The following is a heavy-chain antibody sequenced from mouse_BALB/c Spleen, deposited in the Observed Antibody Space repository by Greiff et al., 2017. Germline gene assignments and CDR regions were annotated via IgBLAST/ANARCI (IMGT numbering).Heavy chain of an antibody. V-gene: IGHV5-6-5*01. D-gene: IGHD2-3*01. Sequence: EVKLVESGGGLVQPGGSLKLSCAASGFTFSSYAMSWVRQTPEKRLEWVASISSGGSTYFPDSVKGRFTISRDNARNILYLQMSSLRSEDTAMYYCARGAYDGYPFAYWGQGTLVTVSA. CDR3: ARGAYDGYPFAY. J-gene: IGHJ3*01. CDR2: ISSGGST. CDR1: GFTFSSYA.